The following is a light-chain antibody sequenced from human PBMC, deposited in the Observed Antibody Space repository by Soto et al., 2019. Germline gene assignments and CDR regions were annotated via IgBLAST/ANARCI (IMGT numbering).Light chain of an antibody. V-gene: IGLV2-8*01. J-gene: IGLJ2*01. CDR1: SSDVGGYNY. CDR3: SSYAGSNGRV. CDR2: EVS. Sequence: QSALTQPPSASGSPGQSVTISCTGTSSDVGGYNYVSWYQQHPGKAPKLMIYEVSKRPSGVPDRFSGSKSGNTASLTVSGLQAEDEADYYRSSYAGSNGRVFGGGTKLTVL.